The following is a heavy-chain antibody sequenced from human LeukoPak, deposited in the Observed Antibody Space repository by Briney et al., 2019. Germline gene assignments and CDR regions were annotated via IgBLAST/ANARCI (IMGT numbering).Heavy chain of an antibody. CDR2: FDPEDGET. Sequence: ASVKVSCKASGYTFTSYGISWVRQAPGKGLEWMGGFDPEDGETIYAQKFQGRVTMTEDTSTDTAYMELSSLRSEDTAVYYCATENYYDSSGYSGRAFDIWGQGTMVTVSS. CDR1: GYTFTSYG. V-gene: IGHV1-24*01. CDR3: ATENYYDSSGYSGRAFDI. D-gene: IGHD3-22*01. J-gene: IGHJ3*02.